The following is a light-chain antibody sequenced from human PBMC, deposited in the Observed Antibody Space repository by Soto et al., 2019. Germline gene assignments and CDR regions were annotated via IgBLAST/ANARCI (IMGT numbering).Light chain of an antibody. CDR3: QQYGGSPAT. J-gene: IGKJ4*01. Sequence: DIVLTQSPGTLSVSPGERATLSCRASQSVSSNYLAWYQQKPGQAPRLLIYGASSRATGVPDRFSASGSETEFTLTISRLEPEDFAVYYCQQYGGSPATFGGGTKVEI. CDR1: QSVSSNY. V-gene: IGKV3-20*01. CDR2: GAS.